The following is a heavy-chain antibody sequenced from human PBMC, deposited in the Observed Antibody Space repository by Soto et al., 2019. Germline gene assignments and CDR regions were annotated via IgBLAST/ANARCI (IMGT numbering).Heavy chain of an antibody. CDR3: ARGRYGDY. D-gene: IGHD1-1*01. CDR1: GYGFTTYG. CDR2: ISAHNGNT. V-gene: IGHV1-18*01. J-gene: IGHJ4*02. Sequence: QVHLVQSGAEVKKPGASVKVSCKGSGYGFTTYGITWVRQAPGQGLEWMAWISAHNGNTNYAQKHXGXVXXTRDPSTSPAYRELRSLRSDDPAVYYCARGRYGDYWGQGALVTVSS.